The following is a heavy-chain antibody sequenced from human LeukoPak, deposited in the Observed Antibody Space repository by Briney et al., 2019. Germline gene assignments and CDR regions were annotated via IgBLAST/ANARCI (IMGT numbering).Heavy chain of an antibody. CDR1: GFTFSSYS. V-gene: IGHV3-21*01. CDR3: ASPVVVTATDNDY. CDR2: ISSSSSYI. Sequence: GGSLRLSCAASGFTFSSYSMNWVRQAPGKGLEWVSSISSSSSYIYYADSVKGRFTTSRDNAKNSLYLQMNSLRAEDTAVYYCASPVVVTATDNDYWGQGTLVTVSS. D-gene: IGHD2-21*02. J-gene: IGHJ4*02.